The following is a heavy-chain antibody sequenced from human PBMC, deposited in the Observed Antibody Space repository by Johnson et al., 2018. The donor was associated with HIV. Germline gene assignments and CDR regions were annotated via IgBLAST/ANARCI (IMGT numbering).Heavy chain of an antibody. Sequence: VQLVESGGGVVQPGRSLRLSCAASGFTFSSYAMHWVRQAPGKGLEWVSGINWTGGNRGYADSVMGQFIISRDHGKHSLYLQMNSPRAEDTALYYCARGVGATTVAAFDIWGQGTMVIVS. CDR2: INWTGGNR. V-gene: IGHV3-20*04. CDR1: GFTFSSYA. J-gene: IGHJ3*02. D-gene: IGHD1-26*01. CDR3: ARGVGATTVAAFDI.